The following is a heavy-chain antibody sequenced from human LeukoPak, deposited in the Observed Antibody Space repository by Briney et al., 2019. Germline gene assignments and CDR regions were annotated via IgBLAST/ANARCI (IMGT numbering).Heavy chain of an antibody. V-gene: IGHV3-66*01. CDR2: SDSGGSP. J-gene: IGHJ1*01. CDR1: RLAICNNF. D-gene: IGHD3-10*01. Sequence: SLRLSCAASRLAICNNFMGCVRQAPGKGLWCVSLSDSGGSPYSADSVKGRFTISRDNSKNTLHLQMNSLRVEDTAVYYCARDTDYYGSGRHGYFDHWGQGTLVTVSS. CDR3: ARDTDYYGSGRHGYFDH.